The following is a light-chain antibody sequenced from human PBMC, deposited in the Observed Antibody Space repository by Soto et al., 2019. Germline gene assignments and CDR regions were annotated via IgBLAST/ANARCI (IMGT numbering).Light chain of an antibody. CDR3: MQGTHGPQT. J-gene: IGKJ1*01. V-gene: IGKV2-30*01. CDR1: QSLVYSEGNPY. CDR2: KVS. Sequence: DVVMTQSPLSLPVPFGHPDSIXXRSXQSLVYSEGNPYLNWVQQRPGKSPRXXSDKVSNRDSGGPDRFSGSGAGTDFTLKSSRVEAEDVGVYSCMQGTHGPQTFGQGTKVDIK.